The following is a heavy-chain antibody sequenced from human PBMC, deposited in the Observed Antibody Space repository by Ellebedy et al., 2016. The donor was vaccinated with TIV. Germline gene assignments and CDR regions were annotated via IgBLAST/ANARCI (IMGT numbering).Heavy chain of an antibody. Sequence: ASVKVSXXASGYIFTDYYIHWVRQAPGQGLEWMGWINPNSGGTNYAQKFQGRVTMTRDTSIRTAYMEVSSLRSDDTALYYCARDAGIAVAGSRENWFDPWGQGILVTVSS. D-gene: IGHD6-19*01. CDR3: ARDAGIAVAGSRENWFDP. CDR1: GYIFTDYY. CDR2: INPNSGGT. J-gene: IGHJ5*02. V-gene: IGHV1-2*02.